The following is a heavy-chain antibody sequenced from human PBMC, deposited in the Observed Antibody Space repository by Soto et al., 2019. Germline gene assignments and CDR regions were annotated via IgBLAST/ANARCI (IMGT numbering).Heavy chain of an antibody. V-gene: IGHV3-30*18. D-gene: IGHD4-4*01. CDR2: ISYDGIDE. CDR1: GFIFTGFG. Sequence: QVQLVESGGGVVQPGTSLKLSCATSGFIFTGFGMTWLRQAPGKGLGGGAVISYDGIDENYADSVKARLAISRDKSKSTVYLHMNTLRVEDTAVYYCAKDFREMATVAPDVSWAHGTLVTVSS. J-gene: IGHJ5*01. CDR3: AKDFREMATVAPDVS.